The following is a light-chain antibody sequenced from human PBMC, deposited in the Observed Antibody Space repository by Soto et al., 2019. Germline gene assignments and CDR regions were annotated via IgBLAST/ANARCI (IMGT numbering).Light chain of an antibody. Sequence: EIVLTQSPATLSSFPGDRVTLSCRASQSVIANFLAWYQQKPGQAPRLLIYHASSRATGIADRFSGSGSGTDFTLTISRLDPEDFAVYYCQQYGSAVVLTVGGGTKVDIK. CDR2: HAS. CDR3: QQYGSAVVLT. CDR1: QSVIANF. V-gene: IGKV3-20*01. J-gene: IGKJ4*01.